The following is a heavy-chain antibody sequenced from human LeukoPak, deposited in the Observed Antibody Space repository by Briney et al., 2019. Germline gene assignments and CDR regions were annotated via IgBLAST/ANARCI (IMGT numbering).Heavy chain of an antibody. CDR3: ARELGYYYHVSF. D-gene: IGHD2-15*01. CDR2: VRYDGSND. V-gene: IGHV3-30*02. CDR1: GFSFSGYG. Sequence: GGSLRLFCVASGFSFSGYGMHWVRQAPGRGLEWVAFVRYDGSNDDYAESVKGRFTVSRDNVKNTLYLQMKSLRTEDTGVYYCARELGYYYHVSFWGQGTLVTVSS. J-gene: IGHJ4*02.